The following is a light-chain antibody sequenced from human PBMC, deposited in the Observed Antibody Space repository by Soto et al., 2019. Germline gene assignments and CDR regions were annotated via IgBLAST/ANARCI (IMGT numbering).Light chain of an antibody. Sequence: IVLTQSPVTLSLSPGERATLSCRTSQSVRSSHLAWYQQKPGQAPRLLIYGASSRATGIPDRFSGSGSGTEFTLTISSLQSEDFAVYYCQQYNNWPFTFGPGTKVDIK. CDR3: QQYNNWPFT. V-gene: IGKV3D-15*01. CDR1: QSVRSSH. CDR2: GAS. J-gene: IGKJ3*01.